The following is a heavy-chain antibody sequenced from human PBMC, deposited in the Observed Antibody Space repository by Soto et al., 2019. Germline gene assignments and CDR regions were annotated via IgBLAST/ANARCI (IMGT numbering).Heavy chain of an antibody. CDR2: IYYSGST. D-gene: IGHD6-25*01. CDR3: ARESGGYDSSTRYGLDV. CDR1: GGSISSVGHY. J-gene: IGHJ6*02. Sequence: SETLSLTCSVSGGSISSVGHYWTWIRQQPGKGLEWIGYIYYSGSTDYNPSLKSRVTISVDRSKNQFSLNLSSVTAADTAIYHCARESGGYDSSTRYGLDVWGQGTTVTVSS. V-gene: IGHV4-31*03.